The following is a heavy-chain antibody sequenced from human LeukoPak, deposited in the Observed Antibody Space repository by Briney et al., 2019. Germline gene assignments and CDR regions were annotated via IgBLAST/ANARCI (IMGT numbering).Heavy chain of an antibody. V-gene: IGHV3-66*01. Sequence: PGGSLRLSCAASGFTVSSNYMSWVRQAPGKGLEWVSVIYSGGSTYYADSVKGRLTISRDNSKNTLYLQMNSLRAEDTAVYYCARGYYYDSSGYYPFDYWGQGTLVTVSS. CDR1: GFTVSSNY. J-gene: IGHJ4*02. D-gene: IGHD3-22*01. CDR3: ARGYYYDSSGYYPFDY. CDR2: IYSGGST.